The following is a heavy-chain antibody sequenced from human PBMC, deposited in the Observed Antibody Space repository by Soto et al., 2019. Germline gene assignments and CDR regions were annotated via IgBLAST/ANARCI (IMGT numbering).Heavy chain of an antibody. CDR3: ARSGSSWNLREFDY. D-gene: IGHD6-13*01. J-gene: IGHJ4*02. Sequence: ASVKVSCKASDYTFTSYGIIWVRQAPGQGLEWIGWISVYNGNTNYAQKFRGRVTMTTDISTTTAYMEMRSLRPDDTAVYYCARSGSSWNLREFDYWGQGTLVTVSS. CDR1: DYTFTSYG. V-gene: IGHV1-18*01. CDR2: ISVYNGNT.